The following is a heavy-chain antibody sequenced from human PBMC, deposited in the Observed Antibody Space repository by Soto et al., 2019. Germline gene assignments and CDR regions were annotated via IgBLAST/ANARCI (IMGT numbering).Heavy chain of an antibody. J-gene: IGHJ4*02. CDR2: ISSSSTTI. CDR1: GFTFSSYS. Sequence: GGSLRLSCAASGFTFSSYSMNWVRQAPGKGLEWLSYISSSSTTIHYVDSVKGRFTISRDNSKNTLYLQMNNLRAEDTAVYYCARDTDDLSLGRFSTHYFDYWGQGTLVTVSS. CDR3: ARDTDDLSLGRFSTHYFDY. D-gene: IGHD3-16*02. V-gene: IGHV3-48*01.